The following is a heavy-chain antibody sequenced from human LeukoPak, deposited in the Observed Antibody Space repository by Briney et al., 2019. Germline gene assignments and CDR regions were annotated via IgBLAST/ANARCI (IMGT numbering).Heavy chain of an antibody. J-gene: IGHJ4*02. Sequence: PGGSLRLSCAASGFIFSNYGMHWVRQAPDKGLEWVAFIEYGDRNQNYADSVKGRFSISRDNSKNTLYLQMNSLRAEDTAVYYCAKDLTGHIVVVPAARIDYWGQGTLVTVSS. CDR1: GFIFSNYG. CDR2: IEYGDRNQ. D-gene: IGHD2-2*01. CDR3: AKDLTGHIVVVPAARIDY. V-gene: IGHV3-30*02.